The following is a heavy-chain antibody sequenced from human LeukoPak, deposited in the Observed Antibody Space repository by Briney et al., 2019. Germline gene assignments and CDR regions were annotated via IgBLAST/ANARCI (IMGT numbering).Heavy chain of an antibody. V-gene: IGHV3-30*02. CDR3: ARVRVAGTWYFDL. J-gene: IGHJ2*01. CDR1: GFTFRSYG. Sequence: GGSLRLSCAASGFTFRSYGMHWVRQAPGKGLEWVAFIRYDGSNKYYADSVKGRFTISRDNSKNTLYLQMNSLRAGDTAVYYCARVRVAGTWYFDLWGRGTLVTVSS. D-gene: IGHD6-19*01. CDR2: IRYDGSNK.